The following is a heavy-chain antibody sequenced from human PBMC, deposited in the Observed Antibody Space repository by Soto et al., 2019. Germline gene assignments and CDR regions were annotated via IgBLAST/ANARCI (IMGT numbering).Heavy chain of an antibody. CDR3: ARDPGTGAALRAYHFDY. Sequence: ASVKVSCKASRYSFTTYALHWVRQAPGQRLEWMGWINAGNGDTKYSEKFQGRVTITRDTSTNTAYMELSSLRSEDTSVYYCARDPGTGAALRAYHFDYWGQGTLVTVSS. CDR1: RYSFTTYA. V-gene: IGHV1-3*01. CDR2: INAGNGDT. D-gene: IGHD1-1*01. J-gene: IGHJ4*02.